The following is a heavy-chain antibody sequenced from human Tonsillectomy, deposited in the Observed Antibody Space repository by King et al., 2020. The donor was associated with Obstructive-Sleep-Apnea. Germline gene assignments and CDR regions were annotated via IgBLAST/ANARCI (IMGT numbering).Heavy chain of an antibody. CDR3: ARPTVTLEY. J-gene: IGHJ4*02. D-gene: IGHD4-17*01. CDR1: GFTFSSYW. Sequence: VQLVESGGALVQPGGSLRLSCAASGFTFSSYWMHWVRQAPGKGLVWVSLIKPDGSVAIYADSVKGRFTISRDNAKNTLYLQMNDLRPGDTARYYCARPTVTLEYWGQGSQVTVST. V-gene: IGHV3-74*01. CDR2: IKPDGSVA.